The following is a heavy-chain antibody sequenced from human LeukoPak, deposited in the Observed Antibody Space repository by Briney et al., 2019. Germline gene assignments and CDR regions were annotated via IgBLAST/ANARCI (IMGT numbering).Heavy chain of an antibody. Sequence: SETLFLTCTVSGASISSYYWSWIRQPPGKGLEWIDSGSTNYNPSLKSRVTISVDTSKNQFSLNLRSVTAADTAVYYCARGGNYNFDYWGQGTLVTVSS. D-gene: IGHD3-16*01. V-gene: IGHV4-59*01. CDR2: SGST. CDR1: GASISSYY. J-gene: IGHJ4*02. CDR3: ARGGNYNFDY.